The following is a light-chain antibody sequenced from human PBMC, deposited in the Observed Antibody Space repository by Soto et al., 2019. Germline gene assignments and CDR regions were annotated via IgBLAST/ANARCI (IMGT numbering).Light chain of an antibody. CDR3: QQYRSSYT. Sequence: EIVLTQSPGTLSLSPGERATLSCRASQSVNNNYLAWYQQKPGQPPRLLIYGASSRAIGIPDRFSGGGSGTDFTLTISRLEPEDFAVYYCQQYRSSYTFGPGNKVDIK. CDR2: GAS. V-gene: IGKV3-20*01. J-gene: IGKJ3*01. CDR1: QSVNNNY.